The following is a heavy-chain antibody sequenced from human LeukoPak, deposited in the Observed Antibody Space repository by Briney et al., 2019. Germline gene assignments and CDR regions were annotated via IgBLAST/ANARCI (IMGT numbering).Heavy chain of an antibody. CDR1: GGSFSGYY. D-gene: IGHD2-8*02. V-gene: IGHV4-34*01. CDR2: LNHSGST. CDR3: ARSRSRAATGSVQPNFDY. J-gene: IGHJ4*02. Sequence: SETLSLTCAVYGGSFSGYYWSWIRQPPGKGLEWIGELNHSGSTNYNPSLKSRVTISVDTSKNQFSLKLSSVTAADTAVYYCARSRSRAATGSVQPNFDYWGQGTLVTVSS.